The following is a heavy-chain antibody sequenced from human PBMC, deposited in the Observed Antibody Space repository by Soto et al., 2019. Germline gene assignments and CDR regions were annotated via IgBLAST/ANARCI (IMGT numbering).Heavy chain of an antibody. Sequence: SETLSLTCTVSGGSISSYYWSWIRQPQGKGLEWIGYIYYSGSTNYNPSLKSRVTISVDTSKNQFSLKLSSVTAADTAMYYCARDALYSSSGFDFWGQGTLLPVSS. V-gene: IGHV4-59*01. D-gene: IGHD6-6*01. CDR3: ARDALYSSSGFDF. CDR1: GGSISSYY. J-gene: IGHJ4*02. CDR2: IYYSGST.